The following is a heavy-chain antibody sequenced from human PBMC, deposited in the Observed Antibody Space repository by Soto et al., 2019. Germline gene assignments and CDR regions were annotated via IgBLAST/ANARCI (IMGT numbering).Heavy chain of an antibody. CDR3: ARERYQVISDGMDV. D-gene: IGHD2-2*01. CDR1: GYTFTGYY. J-gene: IGHJ6*02. Sequence: ASVKVSCKASGYTFTGYYIHWVREAPGQGLEWMGWINPQTGGTSYAQKFQGRVTLSRDTSINTAYLELSRLTFDDAAVYFCARERYQVISDGMDVWGQGTTVTAP. V-gene: IGHV1-2*02. CDR2: INPQTGGT.